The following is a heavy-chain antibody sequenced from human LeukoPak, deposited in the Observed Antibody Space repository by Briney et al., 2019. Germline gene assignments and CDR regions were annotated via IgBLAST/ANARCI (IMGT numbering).Heavy chain of an antibody. J-gene: IGHJ4*02. CDR2: FDPEDGET. D-gene: IGHD1-1*01. CDR3: ATITGTPISFDY. CDR1: GYTLTELS. Sequence: GASVKVSCKVSGYTLTELSMHWVRQAPGKGLEWMGGFDPEDGETIYAQKFQGRVTMTEDTSTDTAYMELSSLRSEDTAVYYCATITGTPISFDYWGQGTLVTASS. V-gene: IGHV1-24*01.